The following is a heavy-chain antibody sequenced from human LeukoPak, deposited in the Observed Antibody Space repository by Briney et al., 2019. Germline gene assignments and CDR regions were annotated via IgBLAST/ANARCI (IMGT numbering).Heavy chain of an antibody. D-gene: IGHD3-10*01. J-gene: IGHJ4*02. CDR2: NYYSGST. Sequence: SETLSLTCTVSGGSISSGGYYWSCIRPHPGKGLEWIRYNYYSGSTYYNPSLKSRVTISVDTYKTQSSLKLSSVTAADTAVYYCARDWGWGSYYNWGQGTLVTVSS. V-gene: IGHV4-31*03. CDR1: GGSISSGGYY. CDR3: ARDWGWGSYYN.